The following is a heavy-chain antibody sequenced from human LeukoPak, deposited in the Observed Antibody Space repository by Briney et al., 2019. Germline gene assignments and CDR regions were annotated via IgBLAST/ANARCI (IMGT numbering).Heavy chain of an antibody. CDR3: ARQGYTYYYDSSGYYPFDY. CDR1: GGSISSSSYY. V-gene: IGHV4-39*01. CDR2: IYYSGST. D-gene: IGHD3-22*01. J-gene: IGHJ4*02. Sequence: SETLSLTCIVSGGSISSSSYYWGWIRQPPGKGLEWVGSIYYSGSTYYNPSLKSRVTISVDTSKNQFSLKLSSVTAADTAVYYCARQGYTYYYDSSGYYPFDYWGQGTLVTVSS.